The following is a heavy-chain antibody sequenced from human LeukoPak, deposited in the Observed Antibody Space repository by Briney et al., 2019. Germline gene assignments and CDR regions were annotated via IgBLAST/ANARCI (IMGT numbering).Heavy chain of an antibody. D-gene: IGHD1-20*01. CDR3: AQAPNWNGGAFDI. CDR2: IYYSGST. Sequence: SQTLSLTCTVSGGSISSGGYYWSWIRQHPGKGLGWIGYIYYSGSTYYNPSLKSRVTISVDTSKNQFSLKLSSVTAADTAVYYCAQAPNWNGGAFDIWGQGTMVTVSS. J-gene: IGHJ3*02. V-gene: IGHV4-31*03. CDR1: GGSISSGGYY.